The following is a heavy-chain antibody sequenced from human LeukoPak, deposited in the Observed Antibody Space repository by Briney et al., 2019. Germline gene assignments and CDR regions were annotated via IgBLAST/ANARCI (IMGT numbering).Heavy chain of an antibody. CDR2: IWYDGSNK. D-gene: IGHD2-15*01. V-gene: IGHV3-33*03. Sequence: PGGSLRLSCAASGFTFSSYGMHWLRQAPGKGLEWVAVIWYDGSNKYYADSVKGRFTISRDKSKNTLYLQMNSLRAEDTAVYYCAKGGDIVVVVAATRFDYWGQGTLVTVSS. CDR3: AKGGDIVVVVAATRFDY. CDR1: GFTFSSYG. J-gene: IGHJ4*02.